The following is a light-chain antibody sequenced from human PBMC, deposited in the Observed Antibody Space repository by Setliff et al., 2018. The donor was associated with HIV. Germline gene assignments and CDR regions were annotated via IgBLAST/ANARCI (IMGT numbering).Light chain of an antibody. V-gene: IGLV2-14*03. CDR3: ASYTSNSTLV. CDR1: NSDVGGYNY. J-gene: IGLJ2*01. CDR2: EVS. Sequence: QPALTQPASVSGSPGQSITISCTGTNSDVGGYNYVSWYQQHPGKAPKFIIYEVSNRPSGVSNRFSGSKSGNTASLTISGLQAEDEADYFCASYTSNSTLVFGGGTKVTVL.